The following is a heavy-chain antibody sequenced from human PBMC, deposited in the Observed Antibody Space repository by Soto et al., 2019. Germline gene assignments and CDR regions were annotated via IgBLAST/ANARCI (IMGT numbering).Heavy chain of an antibody. J-gene: IGHJ4*02. CDR3: AMYGNIAARLFDY. D-gene: IGHD6-6*01. Sequence: PSETLSLTCTVSGGSISSSSYCWGWIRQPPGKGLEWIGSIYYSGSTYYNPSLKSRVTISVDTSKNQFSLRLSSVTAADTAVYYCAMYGNIAARLFDYWGQGTLVTVSS. V-gene: IGHV4-39*01. CDR1: GGSISSSSYC. CDR2: IYYSGST.